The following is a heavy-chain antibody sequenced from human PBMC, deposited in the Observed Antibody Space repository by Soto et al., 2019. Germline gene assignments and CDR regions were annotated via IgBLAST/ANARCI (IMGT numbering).Heavy chain of an antibody. Sequence: QVQLVQSGAEVKKPGASVKVSCKASGYIFTNYYIHWVRQAPGQGLEWMAIINPLPTSGSTNYAQKFQGRVTVTRDTYTSTVYMKLSSLTSEDTAIYYCARDLTAAAYWGQGTLVTVSS. CDR1: GYIFTNYY. V-gene: IGHV1-46*01. D-gene: IGHD6-13*01. J-gene: IGHJ4*02. CDR2: INPLPTSGST. CDR3: ARDLTAAAY.